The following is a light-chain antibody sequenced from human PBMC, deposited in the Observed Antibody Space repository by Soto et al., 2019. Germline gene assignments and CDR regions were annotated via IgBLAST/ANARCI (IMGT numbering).Light chain of an antibody. Sequence: DIVMTQSPDSLAVSLGERATINCKSSQSVLHSSNNKNYLAWYQQKPRQPPSLLIYWASTRESGVPDRFSGSGSGTDFTLTINSLQAEDVAVYYCQQYYGTPWTFGQGTKVEIK. CDR1: QSVLHSSNNKNY. CDR2: WAS. V-gene: IGKV4-1*01. J-gene: IGKJ1*01. CDR3: QQYYGTPWT.